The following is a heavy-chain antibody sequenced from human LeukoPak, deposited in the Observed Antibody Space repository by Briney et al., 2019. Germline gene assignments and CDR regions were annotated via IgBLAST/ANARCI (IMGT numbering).Heavy chain of an antibody. V-gene: IGHV3-73*01. CDR2: IRSKANSYAT. D-gene: IGHD6-13*01. CDR3: TCRGPIAAAPDY. Sequence: GGSLRLSCAASGFTFSGSAMHWVRQASGKGLEWVGRIRSKANSYATAYAASVKGRFTISRDDSKNTAYLQMKSLKTEDTAVYYCTCRGPIAAAPDYWGQGTLVTVSS. J-gene: IGHJ4*02. CDR1: GFTFSGSA.